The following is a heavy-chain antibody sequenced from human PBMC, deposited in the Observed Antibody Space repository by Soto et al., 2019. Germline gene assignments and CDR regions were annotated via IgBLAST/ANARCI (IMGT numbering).Heavy chain of an antibody. CDR2: TYYRSKWYN. V-gene: IGHV6-1*01. CDR1: GDSVSSNSAA. D-gene: IGHD6-19*01. CDR3: ARDLSSGNLLLYYGMDV. Sequence: QSQTLSLTCAISGDSVSSNSAAWNWIRQSPSRGLEWLGRTYYRSKWYNDYAVSVKSRITINPDTSKNQFSLQLNSVTPEDTAVYYCARDLSSGNLLLYYGMDVWGQGTTVTVSS. J-gene: IGHJ6*02.